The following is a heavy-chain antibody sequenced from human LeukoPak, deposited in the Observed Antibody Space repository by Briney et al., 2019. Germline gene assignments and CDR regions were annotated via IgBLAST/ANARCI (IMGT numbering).Heavy chain of an antibody. CDR2: ISSSSSYI. CDR3: ARLAYCGGDCYSTYDY. V-gene: IGHV3-21*01. CDR1: GFTVSSYS. Sequence: GGSLRLSCAASGFTVSSYSMNWVRQPPGKGLEWVSSISSSSSYIYYADSVKGRFTISRDNAKNSLYLQMNSLRAEDTAVYYCARLAYCGGDCYSTYDYWGQGTLVTVSS. J-gene: IGHJ4*02. D-gene: IGHD2-21*02.